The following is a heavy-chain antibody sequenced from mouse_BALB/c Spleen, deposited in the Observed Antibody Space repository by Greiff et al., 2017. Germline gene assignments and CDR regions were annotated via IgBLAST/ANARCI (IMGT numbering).Heavy chain of an antibody. D-gene: IGHD1-2*01. V-gene: IGHV3-2*02. CDR3: AKFITTATWLAY. Sequence: EVKLMESGPGLVKPSQSLSLTCTVTGYSITSDYAWYWIRQFPGNKLEWMGYISYSGSTCYNPSLKSRISITRDTSKNQFFLQFNSVTTEDTATYYFAKFITTATWLAYWGQGTLVTVSA. J-gene: IGHJ3*01. CDR1: GYSITSDYA. CDR2: ISYSGST.